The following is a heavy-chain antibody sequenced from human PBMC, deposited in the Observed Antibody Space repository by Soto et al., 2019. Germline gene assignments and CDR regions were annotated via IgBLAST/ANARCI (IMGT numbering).Heavy chain of an antibody. CDR3: ARASSSSSAADY. J-gene: IGHJ4*02. D-gene: IGHD6-6*01. V-gene: IGHV4-31*03. CDR2: IYDSESA. CDR1: GESISSGGYY. Sequence: QVQLQESGPGLVKPSQTLSPTCSVSGESISSGGYYWSWIRHHPGKGLEWIGYIYDSESAYYNPSLKSRVTISRDTSKTHFAMRLSSVTAADTAVYSCARASSSSSAADYWGQGTLATVSS.